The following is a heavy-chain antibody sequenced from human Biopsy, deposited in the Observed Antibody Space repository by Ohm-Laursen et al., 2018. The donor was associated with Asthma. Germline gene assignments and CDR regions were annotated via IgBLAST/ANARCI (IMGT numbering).Heavy chain of an antibody. J-gene: IGHJ6*02. D-gene: IGHD3-3*01. CDR1: GYSISNGGYY. Sequence: TLSLTCSESGYSISNGGYYWTWVRQRPGKGLEWIGNIYHRGNTKYNPSLKSRLSFSVDTSKNQFSLKLSSVTAADTAIYFCARDYYDFWNRSVYTCFGMDVWGRGTTVVVSS. V-gene: IGHV4-31*03. CDR3: ARDYYDFWNRSVYTCFGMDV. CDR2: IYHRGNT.